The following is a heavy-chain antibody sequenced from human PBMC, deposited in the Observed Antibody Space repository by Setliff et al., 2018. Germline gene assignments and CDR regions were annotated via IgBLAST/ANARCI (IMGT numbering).Heavy chain of an antibody. J-gene: IGHJ3*02. CDR2: IWYDGSYT. D-gene: IGHD5-12*01. V-gene: IGHV3-33*01. CDR3: AGDPPYSGYAFHI. CDR1: GFTFSSYA. Sequence: GESLTISCAASGFTFSSYAMHWVRQAPGKGLDWGAYIWYDGSYTYYTGSVKGRFTISRDNSRNTVYLQMNSLRAEDTAVYYCAGDPPYSGYAFHIWGQGTMVTVSS.